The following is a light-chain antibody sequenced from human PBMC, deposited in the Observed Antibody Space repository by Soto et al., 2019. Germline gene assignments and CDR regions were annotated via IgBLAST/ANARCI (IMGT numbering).Light chain of an antibody. V-gene: IGKV1-5*01. CDR3: QQYKNWPPWT. CDR1: QSVSTW. Sequence: DIQMTQSPSTLSASVGDRVTITCRASQSVSTWLAWYQQKPGKAPKLLISDASNLKRGVPSWFSGSGSGTEFTLTISSLQFEDFAVYFCQQYKNWPPWTFGQGTKVDI. CDR2: DAS. J-gene: IGKJ1*01.